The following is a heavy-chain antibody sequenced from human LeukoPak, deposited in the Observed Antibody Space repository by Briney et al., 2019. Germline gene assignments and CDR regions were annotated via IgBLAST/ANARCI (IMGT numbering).Heavy chain of an antibody. Sequence: GRSLRLSCAASGFTFDDYAMHWVRQDPGKGLEWVSGISWNSGRINYADSVKGRFTISRDNAKNSLYLQMNSLRAEDTALYHCARDPYYYGSGSYYKPPNWFDPWGQGTLVTVSS. J-gene: IGHJ5*02. CDR2: ISWNSGRI. D-gene: IGHD3-10*01. CDR3: ARDPYYYGSGSYYKPPNWFDP. CDR1: GFTFDDYA. V-gene: IGHV3-9*01.